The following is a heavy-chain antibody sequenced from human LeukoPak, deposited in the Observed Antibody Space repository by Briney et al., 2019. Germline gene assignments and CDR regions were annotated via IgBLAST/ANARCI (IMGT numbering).Heavy chain of an antibody. D-gene: IGHD3-22*01. V-gene: IGHV1-18*01. J-gene: IGHJ3*02. CDR2: ISAYNGNT. CDR3: ARDSSGYSGVGFDI. CDR1: GYTFTSYG. Sequence: VASVKVSCKASGYTFTSYGISWVRQAPGQGLEWMGWISAYNGNTNYAQKLQGRVTMTTDTSTSTAYMELRSLRSDDTAVYYCARDSSGYSGVGFDIWGQGTMVTVSS.